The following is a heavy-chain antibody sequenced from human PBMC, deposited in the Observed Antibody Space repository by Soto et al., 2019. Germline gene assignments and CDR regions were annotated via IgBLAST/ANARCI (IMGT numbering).Heavy chain of an antibody. CDR1: GFTFSSSA. Sequence: SVQVSCKTSGFTFSSSAVHWVRQARGHRLQWIGWIDVGSANANYAQKFQGRVTMTEDTSTDTAYMELSSLRSEDTAVYYCATAFYGSGYNFDYWGQGTLVTVSS. J-gene: IGHJ4*02. D-gene: IGHD3-10*01. V-gene: IGHV1-58*01. CDR2: IDVGSANA. CDR3: ATAFYGSGYNFDY.